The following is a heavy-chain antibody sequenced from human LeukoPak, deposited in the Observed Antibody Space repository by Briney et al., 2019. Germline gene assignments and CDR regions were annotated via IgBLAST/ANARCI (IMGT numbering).Heavy chain of an antibody. D-gene: IGHD6-13*01. J-gene: IGHJ5*02. CDR2: INHNGST. CDR1: GGSFSGYY. Sequence: SETLSLTCAVYGGSFSGYYWSWIRQPPGKGLEWIGEINHNGSTNYNPSLKSRVTISVDTSKNQFSLKLSSVTAADTAVYYCARVRQQLVPDWFDPWGQGTLVTVSS. CDR3: ARVRQQLVPDWFDP. V-gene: IGHV4-34*01.